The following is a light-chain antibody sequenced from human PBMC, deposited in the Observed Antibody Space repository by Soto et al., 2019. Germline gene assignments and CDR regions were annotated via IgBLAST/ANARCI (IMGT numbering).Light chain of an antibody. CDR3: QQYNNWPT. Sequence: EIVMTQCPATLSVSPGERATLSCRASQSVSSNLAWYQQKPGQAPRLLIYGASTRATGIPARLSGSGSGTEFTLTISSMKSEDFAVYYCQQYNNWPTFGQGTKVDI. J-gene: IGKJ1*01. CDR1: QSVSSN. CDR2: GAS. V-gene: IGKV3-15*01.